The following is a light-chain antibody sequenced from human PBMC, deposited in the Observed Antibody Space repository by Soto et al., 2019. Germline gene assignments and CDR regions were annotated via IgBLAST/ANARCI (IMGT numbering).Light chain of an antibody. J-gene: IGKJ1*01. CDR3: MQPLHTPWT. CDR2: LGS. CDR1: QSLLHSNGYNY. V-gene: IGKV2-28*01. Sequence: DIVMTQSPLSPPVTPGEPASISCRSSQSLLHSNGYNYLDWYLQKSGQSPQLLIYLGSTRASGVPDRFNGSGSGTDFTLKIRRVEAEDVGVYYCMQPLHTPWTFGQGTKVEIK.